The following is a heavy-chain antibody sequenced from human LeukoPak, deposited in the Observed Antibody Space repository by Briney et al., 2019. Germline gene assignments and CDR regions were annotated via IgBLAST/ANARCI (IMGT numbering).Heavy chain of an antibody. V-gene: IGHV3-66*01. J-gene: IGHJ5*02. Sequence: PGGSLRLSCAASGFTVSSNYMSWVRQAPGKGLEWVSLIYSGGTTYYADSVKGRFTISRDNSKNTLYLQMNSLRAEDTAVYYCAKDARSRAAEPWGQGTLVTVSS. CDR1: GFTVSSNY. CDR2: IYSGGTT. D-gene: IGHD6-13*01. CDR3: AKDARSRAAEP.